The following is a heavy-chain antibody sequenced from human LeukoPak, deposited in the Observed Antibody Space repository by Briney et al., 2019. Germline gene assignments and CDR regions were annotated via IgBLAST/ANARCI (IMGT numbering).Heavy chain of an antibody. D-gene: IGHD1-26*01. CDR1: GFSFRHYG. J-gene: IGHJ3*01. Sequence: GGTLRLSCAASGFSFRHYGMSWVRQAPGKGLEWISGISGSGDNTYFPDSVKGRFTISRDNSKNTLYLQMNSLRAEDTAVYYCAKDRREWELRDAFDLWGQGTLVIVSS. CDR3: AKDRREWELRDAFDL. V-gene: IGHV3-23*01. CDR2: ISGSGDNT.